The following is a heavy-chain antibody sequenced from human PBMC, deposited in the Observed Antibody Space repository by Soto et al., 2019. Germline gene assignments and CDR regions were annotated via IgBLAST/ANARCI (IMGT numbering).Heavy chain of an antibody. J-gene: IGHJ6*03. Sequence: GESLKISCAASGFTFSSYGMHWVRQAPGKGLEWVAVIWYDGSNKYYADSVKGRFTISRDNSKNTLYLQMNSLRAEDTAVYYCARDDIPTEHYYYYMDVWGKGTTVTVSS. D-gene: IGHD2-15*01. CDR1: GFTFSSYG. CDR3: ARDDIPTEHYYYYMDV. V-gene: IGHV3-33*01. CDR2: IWYDGSNK.